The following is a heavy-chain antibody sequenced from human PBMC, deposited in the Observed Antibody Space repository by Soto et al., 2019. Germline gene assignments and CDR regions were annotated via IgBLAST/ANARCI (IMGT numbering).Heavy chain of an antibody. J-gene: IGHJ5*02. CDR1: GFTFSSYA. V-gene: IGHV3-64D*08. CDR2: ISSNGGST. Sequence: GGSLRLSCSASGFTFSSYAMHWVRQAPGKGLEYVSAISSNGGSTYYADSVKGRFTISRDNSKNTLYLQMSSLRAEDTAVYFCRFSPAYDFWSGYYPNNWFDPWGQGTLVTVSS. D-gene: IGHD3-3*01. CDR3: RFSPAYDFWSGYYPNNWFDP.